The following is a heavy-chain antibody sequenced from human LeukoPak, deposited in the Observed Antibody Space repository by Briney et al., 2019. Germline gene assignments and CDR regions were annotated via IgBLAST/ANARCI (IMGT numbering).Heavy chain of an antibody. J-gene: IGHJ4*02. CDR3: SNQGGVLGYFDY. CDR1: GFTFSSYA. Sequence: PGGSLRLSCAASGFTFSSYAMHWVRQAPGKGLEWVAVISYDGSNKYYADSVKGRFTISRDNSKNTLYLQMNSLRAEDTAVYYCSNQGGVLGYFDYWGQGTLVTVSS. CDR2: ISYDGSNK. D-gene: IGHD4-11*01. V-gene: IGHV3-30*01.